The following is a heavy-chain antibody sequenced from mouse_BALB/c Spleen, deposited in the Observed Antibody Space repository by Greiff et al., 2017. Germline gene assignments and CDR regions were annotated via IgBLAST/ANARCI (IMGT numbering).Heavy chain of an antibody. CDR3: AASTNWDSAWFAY. D-gene: IGHD4-1*01. V-gene: IGHV3-2*02. CDR1: GYSITSDYA. Sequence: LQESGPGLVKPSQSLSLTCTVTGYSITSDYAWNWIRQFPGNKLEWMGYISYSGSTSYNPSLKSRISITRDTSKNQFFLQLNSVTTEDTATYYCAASTNWDSAWFAYWGQGTLVTVSA. CDR2: ISYSGST. J-gene: IGHJ3*01.